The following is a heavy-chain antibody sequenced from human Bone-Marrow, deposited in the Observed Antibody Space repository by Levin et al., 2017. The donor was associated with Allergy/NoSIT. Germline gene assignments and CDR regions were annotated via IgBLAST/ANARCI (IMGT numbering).Heavy chain of an antibody. Sequence: GESLKISCAASGFTFSSYWMHWVRQAPGKGLVWVSRINSDGSSTSYADSVKGRFTISRDNAKNTLYLQMNSLRAEDTAVYYCARIPAVAGLYFDYWGQGTLVTVSS. D-gene: IGHD6-19*01. J-gene: IGHJ4*02. CDR2: INSDGSST. CDR1: GFTFSSYW. CDR3: ARIPAVAGLYFDY. V-gene: IGHV3-74*01.